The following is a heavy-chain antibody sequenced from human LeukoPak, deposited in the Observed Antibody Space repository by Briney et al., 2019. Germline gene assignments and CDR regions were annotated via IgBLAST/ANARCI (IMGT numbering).Heavy chain of an antibody. CDR2: IIWNSDST. Sequence: HAGRSLRLSCAASGFTFDDYAMHWVRQAPGKGLEWVSGIIWNSDSTGYADSVKGRFTISRDNAKNSLYLQMNSLRAEDTALYYCAKDISVGATPYYFDYWGQGTLVTVSS. V-gene: IGHV3-9*01. D-gene: IGHD1-26*01. J-gene: IGHJ4*02. CDR1: GFTFDDYA. CDR3: AKDISVGATPYYFDY.